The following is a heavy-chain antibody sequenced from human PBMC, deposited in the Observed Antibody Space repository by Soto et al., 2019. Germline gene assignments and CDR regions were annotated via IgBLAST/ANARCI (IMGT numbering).Heavy chain of an antibody. CDR2: IYGGGST. CDR1: GFTVSTDY. D-gene: IGHD6-25*01. CDR3: ARDLLTATRNY. V-gene: IGHV3-53*01. J-gene: IGHJ4*02. Sequence: EVQLAQSGGGLIQPGGSLRLSCAASGFTVSTDYMSWVRQAPGKGLEWVSVIYGGGSTYYADSVKGRFTISRDNSKNTLYRQMNSLRAEDTAVYYCARDLLTATRNYWGQGTLFTVSS.